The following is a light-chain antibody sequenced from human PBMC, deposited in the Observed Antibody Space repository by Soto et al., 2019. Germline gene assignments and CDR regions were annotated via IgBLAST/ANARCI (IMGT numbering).Light chain of an antibody. CDR1: SGSIASTY. CDR3: QSYDISNVV. J-gene: IGLJ3*02. CDR2: EDS. V-gene: IGLV6-57*04. Sequence: NFMLTQPHSVSESPGKTLTISCTRSSGSIASTYVQWFQQRPGSTPTIVIYEDSQRPSGVPDRFSGSIDRSSNSASLTISGLTTGDEADYYCQSYDISNVVFGGGTKLTVL.